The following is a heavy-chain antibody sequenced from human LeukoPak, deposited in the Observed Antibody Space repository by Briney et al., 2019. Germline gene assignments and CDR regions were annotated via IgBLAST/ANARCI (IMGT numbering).Heavy chain of an antibody. J-gene: IGHJ3*02. D-gene: IGHD3-3*01. CDR3: AREWRPDAFDI. CDR1: GFTFSSYS. Sequence: PGGSLRLSCAASGFTFSSYSMNWVRQAPGKGLEWVSYISSSSGTIYYADSVKGRFTISRDNAKNSLYLQMNSLRAEDTAVYYCAREWRPDAFDIWGQGTMVTVSS. CDR2: ISSSSGTI. V-gene: IGHV3-48*04.